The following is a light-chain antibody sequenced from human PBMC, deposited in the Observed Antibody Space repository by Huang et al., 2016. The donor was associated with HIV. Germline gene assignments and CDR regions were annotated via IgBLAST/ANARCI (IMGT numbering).Light chain of an antibody. CDR2: GAS. CDR3: QHYDSSPRT. CDR1: QSVSNSY. V-gene: IGKV3-20*01. Sequence: ELVLTQSPGTLSLSPGERATLSCRASQSVSNSYLAWYQQKPGQAPRLLIYGASSRAAGVPDRFSGSGSGPDFTLTISRLEPEDFAVYYCQHYDSSPRTFGQGTKVEIK. J-gene: IGKJ1*01.